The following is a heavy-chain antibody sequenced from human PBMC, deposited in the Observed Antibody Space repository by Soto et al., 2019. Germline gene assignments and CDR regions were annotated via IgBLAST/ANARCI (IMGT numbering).Heavy chain of an antibody. Sequence: ASVKRSCKTYGYTFAIYRLSWVRQDPGQGLEWMGWIGPFNGNTNFPQQFQGRVTLTTDTSTRTAYMELRSLTSDDTAMYYCAPGAWDYSNTWYAFWGQGTLVTVSS. J-gene: IGHJ4*02. CDR2: IGPFNGNT. D-gene: IGHD6-13*01. CDR1: GYTFAIYR. CDR3: APGAWDYSNTWYAF. V-gene: IGHV1-18*01.